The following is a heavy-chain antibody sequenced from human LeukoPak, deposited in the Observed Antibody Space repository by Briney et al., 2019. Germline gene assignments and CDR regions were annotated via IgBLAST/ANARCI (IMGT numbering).Heavy chain of an antibody. J-gene: IGHJ4*02. CDR2: FYISGST. D-gene: IGHD4-11*01. CDR3: ARDFLLQSEGLFDY. V-gene: IGHV4-4*07. Sequence: PSETLSLTCTVSGGSISSYYWSWLRQPAGKGLEWIGRFYISGSTNYNPSLKSRVTMSVDTSKNQFSLRLNSVTAADTAVYYCARDFLLQSEGLFDYWGQGTLVTVSS. CDR1: GGSISSYY.